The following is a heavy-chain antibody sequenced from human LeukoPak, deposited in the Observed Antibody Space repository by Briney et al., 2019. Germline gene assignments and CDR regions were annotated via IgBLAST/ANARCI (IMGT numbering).Heavy chain of an antibody. J-gene: IGHJ4*02. CDR2: IYPGDSDT. CDR3: SRHMHCGGDCYLDY. D-gene: IGHD2-21*02. V-gene: IGHV5-51*01. CDR1: GYSFTSYW. Sequence: GESLKISCKGSGYSFTSYWIGWLRHMPGKGLEWMGIIYPGDSDTRYSPSFQGQVTISADKSISTAYLQWSSLKASDTAMYYCSRHMHCGGDCYLDYWGQGTLVTVSS.